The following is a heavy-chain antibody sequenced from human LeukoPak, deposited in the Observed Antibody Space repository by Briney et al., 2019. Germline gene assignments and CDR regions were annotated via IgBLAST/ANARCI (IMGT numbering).Heavy chain of an antibody. Sequence: QPGGSLRLSCAASRFTVSSNYMNWVRQAPGKGLEWVSIIYSGGTIHYADSVKGRFTISRDNSKNTLYLQMNSLRAEDTAVYYCAKGRGARDAFDIWGQGTMVTVSS. V-gene: IGHV3-53*05. CDR3: AKGRGARDAFDI. J-gene: IGHJ3*02. CDR1: RFTVSSNY. CDR2: IYSGGTI. D-gene: IGHD3-10*01.